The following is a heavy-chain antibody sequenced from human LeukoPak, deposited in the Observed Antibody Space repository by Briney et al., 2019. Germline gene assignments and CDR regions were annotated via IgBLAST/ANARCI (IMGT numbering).Heavy chain of an antibody. Sequence: GESLKISCKGSGYSFTSYWIGWVRQTPGKPLEWMGVIYPGDSRTRYNPSFEGQVTISADKSINTAYLQWSSLKASDTAMYYCACREFYSPWPGPWGQGTLVTVSS. CDR1: GYSFTSYW. J-gene: IGHJ5*02. V-gene: IGHV5-51*01. D-gene: IGHD5-18*01. CDR2: IYPGDSRT. CDR3: ACREFYSPWPGP.